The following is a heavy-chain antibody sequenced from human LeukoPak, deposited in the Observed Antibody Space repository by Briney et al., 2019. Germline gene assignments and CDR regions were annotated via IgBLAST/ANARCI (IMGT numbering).Heavy chain of an antibody. D-gene: IGHD6-19*01. CDR1: GGSFSGYY. J-gene: IGHJ4*02. V-gene: IGHV4-34*01. Sequence: SETLSLACAVYGGSFSGYYWSWIRQPPGKGLEWIGEINHSGSTNYNPSLKSRVTISVDTSKNQFSLKLSSVTAADTAVYYCARGPSGAEFDYWGQGALVTVSS. CDR3: ARGPSGAEFDY. CDR2: INHSGST.